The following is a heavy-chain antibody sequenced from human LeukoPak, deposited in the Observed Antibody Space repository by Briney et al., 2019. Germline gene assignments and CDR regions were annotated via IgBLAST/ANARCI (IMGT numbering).Heavy chain of an antibody. CDR2: IIPIFGTA. CDR1: GGTFSSYA. D-gene: IGHD2-15*01. CDR3: ARAENPCASGGSCYHLDY. V-gene: IGHV1-69*13. J-gene: IGHJ4*02. Sequence: SVKVSCKASGGTFSSYAISWVRQAPGQGLEWMGGIIPIFGTANYAQKFQGRVTITADESTSTAYMEPSSLRSEDTAVYYCARAENPCASGGSCYHLDYWGQGTLVTVSS.